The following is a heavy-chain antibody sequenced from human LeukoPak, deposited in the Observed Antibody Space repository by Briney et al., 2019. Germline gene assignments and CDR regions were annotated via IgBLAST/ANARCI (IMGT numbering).Heavy chain of an antibody. Sequence: SETLSLTGTGSGGSISSYYWSWIRQPPGEGLEWIGYIYYSGSTNYNPYLKSRVTISVETARNQFSLKLSSVTAADTAVYYCARDGIVTAAIFAGEAFDIWGQGTMVTVSS. J-gene: IGHJ3*02. V-gene: IGHV4-59*01. D-gene: IGHD2-2*02. CDR1: GGSISSYY. CDR2: IYYSGST. CDR3: ARDGIVTAAIFAGEAFDI.